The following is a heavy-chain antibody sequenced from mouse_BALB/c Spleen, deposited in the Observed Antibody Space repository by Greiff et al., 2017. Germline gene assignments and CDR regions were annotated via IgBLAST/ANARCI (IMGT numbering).Heavy chain of an antibody. CDR1: GFTFSDYY. D-gene: IGHD1-1*01. CDR2: ISDGGSYT. Sequence: EVQVVESGGGLVKPGGSLKLSCAASGFTFSDYYMYWVRQTPEKRLEWVATISDGGSYTYYPDSVKGRFTISRDNAKNNLYLQMSSLKSEDTAMYYCARGGSSRAWFAYWGQGTLVTVSA. J-gene: IGHJ3*01. CDR3: ARGGSSRAWFAY. V-gene: IGHV5-4*02.